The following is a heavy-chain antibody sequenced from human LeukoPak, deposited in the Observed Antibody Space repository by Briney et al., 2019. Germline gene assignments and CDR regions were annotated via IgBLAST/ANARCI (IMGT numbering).Heavy chain of an antibody. CDR1: GFTFCSYE. Sequence: PGGALRLSCAAPGFTFCSYEMNWGRQASGKRVGRGSYISSSGSTIYYADAVKGRFTISRDNAKNSLYLQMNSLRAEDTAVYYCARVRTNYYYYMDVWGKGTTVTVSS. V-gene: IGHV3-48*03. CDR2: ISSSGSTI. J-gene: IGHJ6*03. CDR3: ARVRTNYYYYMDV.